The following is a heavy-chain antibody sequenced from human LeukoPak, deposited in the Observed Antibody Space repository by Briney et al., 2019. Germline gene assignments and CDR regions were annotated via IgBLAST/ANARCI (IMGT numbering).Heavy chain of an antibody. Sequence: ASVKVSCKASGYTFTGYYMHWVRQAPGQGLEWMAWISAYNGDTNYAQRVQDRVSMTTDTSTSTAYMEVRSLRSDDTAVYYCARGPPTTAAGFFQLWGQGTLVTVSS. J-gene: IGHJ1*01. CDR3: ARGPPTTAAGFFQL. CDR2: ISAYNGDT. D-gene: IGHD6-13*01. CDR1: GYTFTGYY. V-gene: IGHV1-18*04.